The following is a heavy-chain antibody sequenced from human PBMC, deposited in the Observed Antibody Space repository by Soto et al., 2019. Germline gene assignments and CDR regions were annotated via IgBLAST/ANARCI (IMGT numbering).Heavy chain of an antibody. V-gene: IGHV1-69*14. J-gene: IGHJ6*02. D-gene: IGHD3-3*01. CDR3: ASPTPLDFWSGYYPKDYYYGMDV. CDR2: IIPIFGTA. CDR1: GGTFSSYA. Sequence: QVQLVQSGAEVKKPGSSVKVSCKASGGTFSSYAISWVRQAPGQGLEWMGGIIPIFGTANYAQKFQGRVTLTAEKSTSTAYMELSSLGSEDTAVYYCASPTPLDFWSGYYPKDYYYGMDVWGQGTTVTVSS.